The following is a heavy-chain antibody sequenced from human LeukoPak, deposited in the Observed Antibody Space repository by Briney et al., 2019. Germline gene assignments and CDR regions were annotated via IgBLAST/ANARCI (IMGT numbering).Heavy chain of an antibody. V-gene: IGHV3-7*03. Sequence: GGSLRLSCVASGFTFSSYWMNWVRQPPGKGLEWVANIKQEGNEKYYVDFVKGRFTISRDNAEGSLYLQMDSLRAEDTAVYYCASRGYSGRFDYWGQGTLVTVSS. CDR3: ASRGYSGRFDY. CDR2: IKQEGNEK. CDR1: GFTFSSYW. D-gene: IGHD5-12*01. J-gene: IGHJ4*02.